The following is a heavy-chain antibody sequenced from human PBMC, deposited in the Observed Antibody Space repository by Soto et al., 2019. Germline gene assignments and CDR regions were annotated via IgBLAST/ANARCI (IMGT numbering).Heavy chain of an antibody. V-gene: IGHV3-7*01. CDR2: IKPDGSEK. Sequence: PGGSLRLSCAASGFTFSSYWMSWVRQAPGKGLEWVANIKPDGSEKYYVDSVRGRFTISRDNVENSLNLQMNSLRAEDAALYYCARDEARPLGYWGQGTLVTSPQ. CDR1: GFTFSSYW. J-gene: IGHJ4*02. CDR3: ARDEARPLGY. D-gene: IGHD6-6*01.